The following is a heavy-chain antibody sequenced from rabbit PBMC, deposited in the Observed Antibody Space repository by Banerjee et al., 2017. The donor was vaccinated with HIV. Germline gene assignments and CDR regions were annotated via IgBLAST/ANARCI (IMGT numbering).Heavy chain of an antibody. Sequence: QSLEESGGDLVKPGASLTLTCKASGFTLSNYWICWVRQAPGKGLEWIACIYTGDGNTHYASWAKGRFTISKTSSTVDLKMTSLTVADTAPYFCARGGGGYGLWGQGTLVTVS. V-gene: IGHV1S40*01. D-gene: IGHD1-1*01. CDR3: ARGGGGYGL. CDR2: IYTGDGNT. J-gene: IGHJ4*01. CDR1: GFTLSNYW.